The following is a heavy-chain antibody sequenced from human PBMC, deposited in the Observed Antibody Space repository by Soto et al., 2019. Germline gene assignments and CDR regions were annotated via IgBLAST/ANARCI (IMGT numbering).Heavy chain of an antibody. CDR3: VRITMVRGPSE. D-gene: IGHD3-10*01. V-gene: IGHV4-39*01. CDR2: ISYSGST. Sequence: PSETLSLTCTVSGGSISSSSYYWGWLRQPPGKGLEWIGSISYSGSTYYNPSLKSRVSISVDTSKNQFSLKLSSVTAADTAVYYCVRITMVRGPSEWGQGTLVTVSS. J-gene: IGHJ4*02. CDR1: GGSISSSSYY.